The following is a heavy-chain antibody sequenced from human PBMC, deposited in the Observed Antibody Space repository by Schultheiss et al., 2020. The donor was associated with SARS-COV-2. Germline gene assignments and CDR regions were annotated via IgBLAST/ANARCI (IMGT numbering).Heavy chain of an antibody. J-gene: IGHJ4*02. CDR1: GFTFSSYW. CDR2: INSDGSST. Sequence: GGSLRLSCAASGFTFSSYWMHWVRQAPGKGLVWVSRINSDGSSTSYADSVKGRFTISRDNAKNSLYLQMNSLRAEDTAVYYCAVSDIVLGSPAPLGPKDYWGQGTLVTVSS. CDR3: AVSDIVLGSPAPLGPKDY. D-gene: IGHD2-8*01. V-gene: IGHV3-74*01.